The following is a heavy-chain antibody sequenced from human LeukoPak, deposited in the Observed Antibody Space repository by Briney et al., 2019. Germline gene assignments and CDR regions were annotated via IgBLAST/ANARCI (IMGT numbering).Heavy chain of an antibody. J-gene: IGHJ3*02. CDR1: GGSFSGYY. Sequence: SETLPLTCAVYGGSFSGYYWSWIRQPPGKGLEWIGEINHSGSTNYNPSLKSRVTISVDTSKNQFSLKLSSVTAADTAVYYCARGRDYYYDSSGYYRSDAFDIWGQGTMVTVSS. D-gene: IGHD3-22*01. V-gene: IGHV4-34*01. CDR3: ARGRDYYYDSSGYYRSDAFDI. CDR2: INHSGST.